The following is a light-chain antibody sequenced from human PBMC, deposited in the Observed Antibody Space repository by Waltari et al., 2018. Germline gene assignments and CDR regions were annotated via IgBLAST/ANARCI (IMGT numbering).Light chain of an antibody. J-gene: IGKJ5*01. CDR2: DAS. CDR3: QQYNNWPPAIT. CDR1: QRVSSN. V-gene: IGKV3-15*01. Sequence: EIVMTQSPATLSVSPGERATLSCRASQRVSSNLAWYQQKPGQAPRLLIYDASTRATGIPARFSGSGSGTEFTLTISSLQSEDFAVYYCQQYNNWPPAITFGQGTRLEIK.